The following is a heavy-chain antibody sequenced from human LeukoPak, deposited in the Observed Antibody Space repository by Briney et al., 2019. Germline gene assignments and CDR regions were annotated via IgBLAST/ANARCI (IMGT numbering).Heavy chain of an antibody. Sequence: GGSLRLSCAASGFTFSSYAMSWVRQAPGKGLEWVSAISGSVGSTYYADSVKGRFTISRDNAKNSLYLQMNSLRAEDTAVYYCARGSPDIVVVVAASLDYYYYGMDVWGQGTTVTVSS. CDR3: ARGSPDIVVVVAASLDYYYYGMDV. CDR2: ISGSVGST. V-gene: IGHV3-23*01. CDR1: GFTFSSYA. D-gene: IGHD2-15*01. J-gene: IGHJ6*02.